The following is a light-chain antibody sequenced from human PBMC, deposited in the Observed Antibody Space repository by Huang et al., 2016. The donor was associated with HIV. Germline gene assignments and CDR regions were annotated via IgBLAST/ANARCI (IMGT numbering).Light chain of an antibody. CDR1: QSLRDTY. V-gene: IGKV3-20*01. CDR2: GAS. Sequence: EIVLTQSPGTLSLSPGETATFSCRASQSLRDTYIAWYQQGPGQAPRPLIYGASRRATGIPDRFSGSGSGTDFTLTINRLEPQDFAVYFCLQYDRSPLTFGGGTKVEL. CDR3: LQYDRSPLT. J-gene: IGKJ4*01.